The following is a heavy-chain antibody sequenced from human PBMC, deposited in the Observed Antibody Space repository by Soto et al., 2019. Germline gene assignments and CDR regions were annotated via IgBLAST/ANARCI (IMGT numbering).Heavy chain of an antibody. CDR2: ISSSSSYI. CDR3: ARDTPSSFAPNAHDYESTH. J-gene: IGHJ4*02. V-gene: IGHV3-21*01. CDR1: GFTFSSYS. Sequence: GGSLRLSCAASGFTFSSYSMNWVRQAPGKGLEWVSSISSSSSYIYYADSVKGRFTISRDNAKNSLYLQMNSLRAEDTAVYYCARDTPSSFAPNAHDYESTHWGQGTLVTVSS. D-gene: IGHD4-17*01.